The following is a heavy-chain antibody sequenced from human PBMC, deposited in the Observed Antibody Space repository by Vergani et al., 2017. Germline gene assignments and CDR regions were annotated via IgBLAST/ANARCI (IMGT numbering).Heavy chain of an antibody. V-gene: IGHV7-4-1*02. CDR2: INTNTGNP. D-gene: IGHD2-2*01. CDR1: GYTFTGYY. J-gene: IGHJ6*02. CDR3: ARELGYCSSTSCLYYYGMDV. Sequence: QVQLVQSGAEVKKPGASVKVSCKASGYTFTGYYMHWVRQAPGQGLEWMGWINTNTGNPTYAQGFTGRFVFSLDTSVSTAYLQISSLKAEDTAVYYCARELGYCSSTSCLYYYGMDVWGQGTTVTVSS.